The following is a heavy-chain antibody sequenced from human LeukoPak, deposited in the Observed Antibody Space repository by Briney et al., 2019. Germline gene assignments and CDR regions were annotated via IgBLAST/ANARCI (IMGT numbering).Heavy chain of an antibody. CDR1: GFTFSSYT. J-gene: IGHJ4*02. CDR3: ARETYYYGSGSYYSPIDY. V-gene: IGHV3-21*01. D-gene: IGHD3-10*01. CDR2: ISSRSSYI. Sequence: GGSLRLSCAVSGFTFSSYTMNWVRQAPGKGLEWVSSISSRSSYIYYADSVKGRFTSSRDTAKNSLYLQMNSLRAEDTAVYYCARETYYYGSGSYYSPIDYWGQGTLVTVSS.